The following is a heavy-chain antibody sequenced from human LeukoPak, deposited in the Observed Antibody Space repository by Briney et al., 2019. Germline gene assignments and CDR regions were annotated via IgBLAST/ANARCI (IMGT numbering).Heavy chain of an antibody. CDR2: IYYSGST. D-gene: IGHD5-24*01. Sequence: SETLSLTCTVSGGSISSSSYYWGWIRQPPGKGLEWIGSIYYSGSTYYNPSLKSRVTISVDTSKNQFSLKLSSVTAADTAVYYCARGWLQKGVIRYFDYWGQGTLVTVSS. CDR3: ARGWLQKGVIRYFDY. J-gene: IGHJ4*02. CDR1: GGSISSSSYY. V-gene: IGHV4-39*07.